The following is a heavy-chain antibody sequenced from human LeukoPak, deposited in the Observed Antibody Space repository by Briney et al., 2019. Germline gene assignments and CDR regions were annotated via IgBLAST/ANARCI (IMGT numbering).Heavy chain of an antibody. CDR2: IDYSGST. CDR1: GGSISSHY. V-gene: IGHV4-59*11. CDR3: ARGDFWRESYYYYYMDV. J-gene: IGHJ6*03. Sequence: PSETLSLTCTVSGGSISSHYWSWIRQPPGKGLEWIGYIDYSGSTNYNPSLKSRVTISVDTSKNQFSLKMTSVTAADTAVYYCARGDFWRESYYYYYMDVWGKGTTVTVSS. D-gene: IGHD3-3*01.